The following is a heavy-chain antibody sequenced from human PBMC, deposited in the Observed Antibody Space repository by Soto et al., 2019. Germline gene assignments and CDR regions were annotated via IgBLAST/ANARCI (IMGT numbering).Heavy chain of an antibody. J-gene: IGHJ4*02. Sequence: QVQLQQWGAGLLKHSETLCLTCAVYGGSFSGCYRSWIRQPPGKGLESIGEINHSGSTNYNPSLKSRVTISVDTSKNQFSLKLSSVTAADTAVYYCARVGDGVVVPAAEMGFDYWGQGTLVTVSS. CDR2: INHSGST. CDR1: GGSFSGCY. D-gene: IGHD2-2*01. CDR3: ARVGDGVVVPAAEMGFDY. V-gene: IGHV4-34*01.